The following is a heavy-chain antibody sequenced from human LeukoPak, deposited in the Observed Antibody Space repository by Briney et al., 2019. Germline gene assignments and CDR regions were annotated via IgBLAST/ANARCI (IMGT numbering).Heavy chain of an antibody. CDR2: IYHSGST. Sequence: SSETLSLTCAVSGGSISSSNWWSWVRQPPGKGLEWIGEIYHSGSTNYNPSLKSRVTISVDKSKNQFSLKLSSVTAADTAVYYCASGGIAVAGTSAFDIWGQGTMVTVSS. CDR1: GGSISSSNW. V-gene: IGHV4-4*02. D-gene: IGHD6-19*01. CDR3: ASGGIAVAGTSAFDI. J-gene: IGHJ3*02.